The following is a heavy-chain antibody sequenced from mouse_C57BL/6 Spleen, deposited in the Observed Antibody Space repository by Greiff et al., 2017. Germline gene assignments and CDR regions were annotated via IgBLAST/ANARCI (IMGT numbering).Heavy chain of an antibody. J-gene: IGHJ3*01. Sequence: QVQLQQSGAELMKPGASVKLSCKATGYTFTGYWIEWVKQRPGHGLEWIGEILPGSGSTNYNEKFKGKATFTAYTASNTAYMQLSSLTTEDSAIYYCARYGYDPPWFAYWGQGTLVTVSA. CDR1: GYTFTGYW. V-gene: IGHV1-9*01. D-gene: IGHD2-2*01. CDR2: ILPGSGST. CDR3: ARYGYDPPWFAY.